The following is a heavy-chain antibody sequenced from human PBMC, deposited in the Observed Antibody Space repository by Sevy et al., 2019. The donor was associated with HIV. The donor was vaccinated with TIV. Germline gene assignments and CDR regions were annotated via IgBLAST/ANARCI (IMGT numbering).Heavy chain of an antibody. CDR2: ISYDGSNK. D-gene: IGHD4-17*01. Sequence: GGSLRLSCAASGFTFSSYAMHWVRQAPGKGLEWVAVISYDGSNKYYADSVKGRFTISRDNSKNTLYLQTNSLRAEDTAVYYCARDWALGYGDYDYYDYYGMDVWGQGTTVTVSS. CDR1: GFTFSSYA. CDR3: ARDWALGYGDYDYYDYYGMDV. J-gene: IGHJ6*02. V-gene: IGHV3-30-3*01.